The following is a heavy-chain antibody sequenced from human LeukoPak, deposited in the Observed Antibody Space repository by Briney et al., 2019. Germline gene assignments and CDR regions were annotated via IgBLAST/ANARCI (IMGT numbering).Heavy chain of an antibody. V-gene: IGHV3-33*08. J-gene: IGHJ4*02. CDR2: IWYDGNNK. CDR1: GFTFSSYW. Sequence: GGSLRLSCAASGFTFSSYWMTWVRQAPGKGLEWVAAIWYDGNNKYYADSVKGRFTISRDNSKNTLYLQMNSLRAEDTAVYYCARDYSGHYSLDYWGQGTLVTVSS. D-gene: IGHD1-26*01. CDR3: ARDYSGHYSLDY.